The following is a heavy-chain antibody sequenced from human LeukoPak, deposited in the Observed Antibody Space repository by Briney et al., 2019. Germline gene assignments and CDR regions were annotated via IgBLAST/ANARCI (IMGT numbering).Heavy chain of an antibody. V-gene: IGHV4-39*07. CDR3: ARDGN. D-gene: IGHD2-15*01. CDR1: GGSISSSSYY. J-gene: IGHJ4*02. CDR2: IYYSGST. Sequence: SETLSLTCTVSGGSISSSSYYWGWIRQPPGKGLEWIGSIYYSGSTYYNPSLKSRVTISVDTSKNQFSLKLSSVSAADTAVYYCARDGNWGQGTLVTVSS.